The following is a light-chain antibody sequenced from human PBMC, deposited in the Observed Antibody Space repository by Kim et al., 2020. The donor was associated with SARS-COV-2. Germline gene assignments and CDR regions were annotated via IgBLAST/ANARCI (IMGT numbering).Light chain of an antibody. Sequence: DIQMTQSPSSLSAFVGDRVTIACRASQAISNYLAWYQVKPGRVPRLLIYGASTLQSGVPSRFSGGGSGTNFTLTISNLQPEDVATYYCQKYNSAPRTFGQGTEVDIK. J-gene: IGKJ1*01. CDR3: QKYNSAPRT. CDR2: GAS. CDR1: QAISNY. V-gene: IGKV1-27*01.